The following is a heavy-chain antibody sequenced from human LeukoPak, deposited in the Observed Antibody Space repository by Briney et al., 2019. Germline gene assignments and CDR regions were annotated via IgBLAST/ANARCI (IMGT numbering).Heavy chain of an antibody. J-gene: IGHJ5*02. V-gene: IGHV1-18*01. CDR1: GYTFTSYG. CDR3: ARVPRLLWFGELLDWFDP. Sequence: GASVKVSCTASGYTFTSYGISWVRQAPGQGLEWMGWISAYNGNTNYAQKLQGRVTMTTDTSTSTAYMELRSLRSDDTAVYYCARVPRLLWFGELLDWFDPWGQGTLVTVSS. D-gene: IGHD3-10*01. CDR2: ISAYNGNT.